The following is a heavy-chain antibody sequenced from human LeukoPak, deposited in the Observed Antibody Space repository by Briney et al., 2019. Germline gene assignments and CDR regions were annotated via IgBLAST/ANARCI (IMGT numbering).Heavy chain of an antibody. CDR2: IYYSGST. V-gene: IGHV4-30-4*01. CDR1: GGSISSGDYY. CDR3: AREGRYYYYGMDV. Sequence: SETLSLTCTVYGGSISSGDYYWSWIRQPPGKGLEWIGYIYYSGSTYYNPSLKSRVTISVDTSKNQFSLKLSSVTAADTAVYYCAREGRYYYYGMDVWGQGTTVTVSS. J-gene: IGHJ6*02.